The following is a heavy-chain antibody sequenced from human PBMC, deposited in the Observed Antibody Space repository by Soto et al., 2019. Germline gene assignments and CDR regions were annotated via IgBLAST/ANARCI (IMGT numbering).Heavy chain of an antibody. CDR2: ISGSGGST. CDR3: AKDSPEKNRQRKYYYDILTGYYLY. J-gene: IGHJ4*02. Sequence: PGGSLRRSCAASGFTFSSYAMSWVRQAPGKGLEWVSAISGSGGSTYYADSVKGRFTISRDNSKNTLYLQMNSLRAEDMAVYYCAKDSPEKNRQRKYYYDILTGYYLYWGQGTLVTVSS. V-gene: IGHV3-23*01. CDR1: GFTFSSYA. D-gene: IGHD3-9*01.